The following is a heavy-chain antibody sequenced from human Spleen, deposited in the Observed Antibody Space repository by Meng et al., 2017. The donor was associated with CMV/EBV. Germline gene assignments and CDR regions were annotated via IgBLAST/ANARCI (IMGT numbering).Heavy chain of an antibody. CDR1: GGTFSSYA. Sequence: SVKVSCKPSGGTFSSYAITWVRQAPGQGLEWMGGIIPIVGIANYAQKLQGRVTITADKSTTTAYMELSSLRSEDTAVYYCARTLVVPSVIRQIGRGSAYHSNHYYYGMDVWGQGTTVTVSS. CDR3: ARTLVVPSVIRQIGRGSAYHSNHYYYGMDV. CDR2: IIPIVGIA. V-gene: IGHV1-69*10. D-gene: IGHD2-2*02. J-gene: IGHJ6*02.